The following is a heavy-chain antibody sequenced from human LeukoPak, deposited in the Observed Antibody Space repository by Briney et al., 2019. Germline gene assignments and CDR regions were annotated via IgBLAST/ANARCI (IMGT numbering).Heavy chain of an antibody. CDR3: ARGYYGRGDS. CDR2: IYTSGST. J-gene: IGHJ4*02. V-gene: IGHV4-61*02. D-gene: IGHD3-10*02. Sequence: PSETLSLTCTVSGDSISSGSYYWSSIRQPAGKGLEWIGRIYTSGSTNYNPSLKSRVTISVDTSKNQFSLKLTSVTAADTAVYYCARGYYGRGDSWGQGTLVTVSS. CDR1: GDSISSGSYY.